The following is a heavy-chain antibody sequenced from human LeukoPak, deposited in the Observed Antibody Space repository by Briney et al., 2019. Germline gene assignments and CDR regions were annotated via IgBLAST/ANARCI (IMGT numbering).Heavy chain of an antibody. CDR2: INPNSGGT. V-gene: IGHV1-2*02. D-gene: IGHD6-19*01. CDR3: ARGLAVADDAFDI. CDR1: GYTFTSYD. Sequence: ASVKVSCKASGYTFTSYDINWVRQATGQGLEWMGWINPNSGGTNYAQKFQGRVTMTRDTSISTAYMELSRLRSDDTAVYYCARGLAVADDAFDIWGQGTMVTVSS. J-gene: IGHJ3*02.